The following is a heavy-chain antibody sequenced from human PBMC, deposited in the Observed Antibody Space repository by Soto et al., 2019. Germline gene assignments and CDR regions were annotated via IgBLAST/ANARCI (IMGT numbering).Heavy chain of an antibody. V-gene: IGHV3-43*01. Sequence: LRLSCAASGFTFDDYTMHWVRQAPGKGLEWVSMISWDGGNTYYADSVKGRFTISRDNSKNSLYLQMNSLRTEDTALYYCAKDTSWTIDYWGQGTLVTVSS. D-gene: IGHD4-17*01. J-gene: IGHJ4*02. CDR3: AKDTSWTIDY. CDR2: ISWDGGNT. CDR1: GFTFDDYT.